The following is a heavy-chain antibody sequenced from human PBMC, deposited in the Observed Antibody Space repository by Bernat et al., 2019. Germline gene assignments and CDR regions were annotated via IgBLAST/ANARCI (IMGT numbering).Heavy chain of an antibody. CDR1: GFTFSSYA. CDR3: ARGSSIAARPLYGYLDL. V-gene: IGHV3-23*01. CDR2: ISGSGGNT. J-gene: IGHJ2*01. Sequence: EVQLLESGGGLVQPGGSLRLSCVASGFTFSSYAMSWVRQAPGKGLGWVSNISGSGGNTYYADSVKGRFTISRDNSKNTLYLQMNSLRAEDTAVYYCARGSSIAARPLYGYLDLWGRGTLVTVSS. D-gene: IGHD6-6*01.